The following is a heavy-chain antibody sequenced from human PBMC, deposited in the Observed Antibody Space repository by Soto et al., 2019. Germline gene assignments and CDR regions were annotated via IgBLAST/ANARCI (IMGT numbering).Heavy chain of an antibody. CDR1: GDSVSSNGAA. J-gene: IGHJ4*02. CDR3: APGVSSWYFDY. V-gene: IGHV6-1*01. Sequence: SQTLSLTCAISGDSVSSNGAAWHWIRQSPSRGLEWLGKTYYRSQWYSDYAVSVKSRITINPDTSKNQFSLQMNSVTPEDTATYSCAPGVSSWYFDYWGQGTLVTVSS. D-gene: IGHD2-15*01. CDR2: TYYRSQWYS.